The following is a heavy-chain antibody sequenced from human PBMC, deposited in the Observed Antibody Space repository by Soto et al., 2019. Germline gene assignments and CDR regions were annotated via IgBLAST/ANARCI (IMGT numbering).Heavy chain of an antibody. V-gene: IGHV3-21*01. J-gene: IGHJ5*02. Sequence: GGSLRLSCAASGFTFSSYSMNWVRQAPGKGLEWVSSISSSSSYIYYADSVKGRFTISRDNAKNSLYLQMNSLRAEDTAVYYCARYPGYCSSTSCPGYWFDPWGQGTLVTVSS. CDR3: ARYPGYCSSTSCPGYWFDP. CDR2: ISSSSSYI. CDR1: GFTFSSYS. D-gene: IGHD2-2*01.